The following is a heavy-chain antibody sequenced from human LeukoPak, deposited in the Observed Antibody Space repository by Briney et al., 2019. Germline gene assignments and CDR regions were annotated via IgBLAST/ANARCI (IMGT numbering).Heavy chain of an antibody. Sequence: PGGSLRLSCVASGFTFRNYGVHWVRQAPGKGLEWVAVIWFDGSNYYHAESVKGRFAISRDNSKDTLYLQMDSLRVEDTAVYYCARVGYATSLGFDYWGQGTLVTVSS. CDR3: ARVGYATSLGFDY. CDR2: IWFDGSNY. CDR1: GFTFRNYG. J-gene: IGHJ4*02. D-gene: IGHD2-2*01. V-gene: IGHV3-33*01.